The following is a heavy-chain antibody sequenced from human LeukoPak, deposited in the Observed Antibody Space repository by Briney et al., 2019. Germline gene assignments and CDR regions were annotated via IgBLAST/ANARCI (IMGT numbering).Heavy chain of an antibody. CDR1: GGSISNGGYY. V-gene: IGHV4-30-2*01. CDR3: VTNSIGYCSGGNCYQVSDS. Sequence: SETLSLTCTVSGGSISNGGYYWSWIRQPPGKGLEWIGYIYRGGTTYYNSSLKSRVTISVDKSKKQFSLKLSSVTAADTAVYYCVTNSIGYCSGGNCYQVSDSWGQGSLVTVSS. J-gene: IGHJ4*02. CDR2: IYRGGTT. D-gene: IGHD2-15*01.